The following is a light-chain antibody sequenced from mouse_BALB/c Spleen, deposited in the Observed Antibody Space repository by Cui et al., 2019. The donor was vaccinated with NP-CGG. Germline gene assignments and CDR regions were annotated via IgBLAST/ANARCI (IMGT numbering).Light chain of an antibody. Sequence: QDVVTQESAPNTSTGETGTLTCRSSTGAVTASNYANWVQEKPDHLFTGLIGGTNNRVPGVPARFSGSLIGDKAALTITGAQTEDEAIYFCALWYSNHWVFGGGTKLTVL. J-gene: IGLJ1*01. CDR2: GTN. CDR3: ALWYSNHWV. CDR1: TGAVTASNY. V-gene: IGLV1*01.